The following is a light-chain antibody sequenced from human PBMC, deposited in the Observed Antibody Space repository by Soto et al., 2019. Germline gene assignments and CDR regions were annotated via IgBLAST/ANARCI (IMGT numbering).Light chain of an antibody. V-gene: IGKV2-28*01. CDR3: MQSQQTPPA. J-gene: IGKJ1*01. CDR1: QSLQSNGYNY. Sequence: DLVMTQSPLSLPVTPGEPASISCRSSQSLQSNGYNYLDWYLQKPGQSPQLLIYLGSNRASGVPDRFSGSGSGTEFTLKISRVEAEDVGVYYCMQSQQTPPAFGQGTKVEIK. CDR2: LGS.